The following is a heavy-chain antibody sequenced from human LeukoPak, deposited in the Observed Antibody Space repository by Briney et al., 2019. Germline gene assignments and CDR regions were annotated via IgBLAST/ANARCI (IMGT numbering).Heavy chain of an antibody. J-gene: IGHJ4*02. V-gene: IGHV4-59*01. Sequence: SETLSLTCTVSGGSISSYYWSWIRQPPGKGLEWIGYIYYSGSTNYNPSLKSRVTISVDTSKNQFSLKLSSVTAADTAVYYCARVKGPGEGFDYWGQGTLVTVSS. CDR1: GGSISSYY. D-gene: IGHD7-27*01. CDR2: IYYSGST. CDR3: ARVKGPGEGFDY.